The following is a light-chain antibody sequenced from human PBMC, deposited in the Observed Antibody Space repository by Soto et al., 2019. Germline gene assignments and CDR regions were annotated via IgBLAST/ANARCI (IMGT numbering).Light chain of an antibody. J-gene: IGKJ1*01. V-gene: IGKV1-5*03. CDR1: QSISSK. CDR2: KAS. Sequence: DIQMTQSPSTLSASVGDRVTITCRASQSISSKLAWYQQKPGKAPKLLIYKASSLESGVPSRFSGSESGTEFTLTISSLQPDDFATYYCQQYDNFFWMFGQGTKVEVK. CDR3: QQYDNFFWM.